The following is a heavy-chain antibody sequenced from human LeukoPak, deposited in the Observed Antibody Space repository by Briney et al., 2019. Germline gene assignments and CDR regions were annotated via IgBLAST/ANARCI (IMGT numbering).Heavy chain of an antibody. Sequence: SETLSLTCTVPGGSMSSRYWSWIRQPPGKGLEWIGYVYYSGTTNSNPSLKSRLTISVDTSQNQCSLNLRSVTAADTAVYYWARDVARSGDLFGWFDPWGQGTLVIASS. J-gene: IGHJ5*02. V-gene: IGHV4-59*11. D-gene: IGHD3-10*01. CDR3: ARDVARSGDLFGWFDP. CDR2: VYYSGTT. CDR1: GGSMSSRY.